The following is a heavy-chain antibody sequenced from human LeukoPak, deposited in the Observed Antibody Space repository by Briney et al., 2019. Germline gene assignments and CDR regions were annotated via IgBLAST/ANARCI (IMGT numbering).Heavy chain of an antibody. D-gene: IGHD3-22*01. Sequence: PSETLSLTCTVSGGSISSSSYYWGWIRQPPGKGLEWIGSIYYSGSTYYNPSLKSRVTISVDTSKNQFSLKLSSVTAADTAVYYCAALRITMIVEIWGQGTMVTVSS. V-gene: IGHV4-39*01. CDR1: GGSISSSSYY. CDR3: AALRITMIVEI. J-gene: IGHJ3*02. CDR2: IYYSGST.